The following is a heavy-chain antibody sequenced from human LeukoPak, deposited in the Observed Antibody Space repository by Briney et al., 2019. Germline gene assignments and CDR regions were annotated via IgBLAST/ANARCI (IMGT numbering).Heavy chain of an antibody. Sequence: PGGSLRLSCVASGFTFSLDSINCVRQAPGQGLKWGSSISSTSAHIYYADPVKGRFTISRDNAKTSLYLEMNSLRVDDTALYYCATRVTADSYDASDIWGQGTLVTVSS. CDR2: ISSTSAHI. D-gene: IGHD6-13*01. CDR3: ATRVTADSYDASDI. CDR1: GFTFSLDS. J-gene: IGHJ3*02. V-gene: IGHV3-21*01.